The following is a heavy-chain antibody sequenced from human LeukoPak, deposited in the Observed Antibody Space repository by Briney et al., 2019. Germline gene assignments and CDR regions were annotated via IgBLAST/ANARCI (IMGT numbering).Heavy chain of an antibody. CDR1: GYTFTGYY. CDR2: INPNSGGT. J-gene: IGHJ4*02. V-gene: IGHV1-2*02. D-gene: IGHD3-9*01. CDR3: ARVHPLDDILTD. Sequence: ASVTVSCKASGYTFTGYYMHWVRQAPGQGLEWMGWINPNSGGTNYAQKFQGRVTMTRDTSISTAYMELSRLRSDDTAVYYCARVHPLDDILTDWGQGTLVTVSS.